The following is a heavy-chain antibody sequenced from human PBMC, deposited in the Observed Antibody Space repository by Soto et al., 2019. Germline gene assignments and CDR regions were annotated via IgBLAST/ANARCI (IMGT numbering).Heavy chain of an antibody. Sequence: QVQLQQWGAGLLKPSETLSLTCAVYGGSFSGYYWSWIRQPPGKGLEWIGEINHSGSTNYNPSLKSRVTISVDTSKNQFSLKLSSVTAADTAVYYCARGRPYYYDSIGYYFWFDPWGQGTLVTVSS. D-gene: IGHD3-22*01. CDR2: INHSGST. CDR1: GGSFSGYY. J-gene: IGHJ5*02. V-gene: IGHV4-34*01. CDR3: ARGRPYYYDSIGYYFWFDP.